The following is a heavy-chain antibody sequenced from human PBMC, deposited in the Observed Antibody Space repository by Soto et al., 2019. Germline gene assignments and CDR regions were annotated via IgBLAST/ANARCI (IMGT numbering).Heavy chain of an antibody. D-gene: IGHD3-22*01. V-gene: IGHV3-30-3*01. CDR2: ISYDGSNK. Sequence: QVQLVESGGGVVQPGRSLRLSCAASGFTFSSYAMHWVCQAPGKGLEWVAVISYDGSNKYYADSVKGRFTISRDNSKNTLDRQMNSLRADDTAVYYCARVPPYGSGYYGPFDYWGQGTLVTVSS. CDR3: ARVPPYGSGYYGPFDY. J-gene: IGHJ4*02. CDR1: GFTFSSYA.